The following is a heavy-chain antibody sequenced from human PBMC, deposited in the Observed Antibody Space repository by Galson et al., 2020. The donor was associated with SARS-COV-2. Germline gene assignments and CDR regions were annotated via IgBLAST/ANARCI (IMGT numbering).Heavy chain of an antibody. CDR2: IYYSGST. CDR1: GGSISSYY. V-gene: IGHV4-59*13. Sequence: SETLSLTCTVSGGSISSYYWSWIRQPPGKGLEWIVYIYYSGSTNYNPSLKSRVTISVDTSKNQFSLKLSSVTAADTAVYYCARDLGSPPYYYYGMDVWGQGTTVTVSS. J-gene: IGHJ6*02. D-gene: IGHD2-15*01. CDR3: ARDLGSPPYYYYGMDV.